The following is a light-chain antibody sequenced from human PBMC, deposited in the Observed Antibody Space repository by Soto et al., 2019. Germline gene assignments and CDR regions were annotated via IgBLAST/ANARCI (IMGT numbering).Light chain of an antibody. CDR3: QHYSNSPPT. Sequence: EMVMTQSPATLSVSPGERVTLSCRASESVHRNLAWYQQKPGQGPSLLIYYASTRATGVPDRFTGRGSGTEFTLTISSLQSEDFGVYHCQHYSNSPPTFGPGTKVEIK. CDR1: ESVHRN. CDR2: YAS. V-gene: IGKV3-15*01. J-gene: IGKJ3*01.